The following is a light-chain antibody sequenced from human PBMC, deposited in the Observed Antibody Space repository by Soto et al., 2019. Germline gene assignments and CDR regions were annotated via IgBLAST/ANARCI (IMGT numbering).Light chain of an antibody. CDR1: QTISSSY. CDR3: QHYGSSPFT. Sequence: ESFLTQSPGTMSLSRWERATLSCRASQTISSSYLAWYQQKPGQAPRLLIYGASTRATGIPDRFSGSGSGTDFTLTINNLDPEDFAVYYCQHYGSSPFTFGPGTKVDIK. J-gene: IGKJ3*01. CDR2: GAS. V-gene: IGKV3-20*01.